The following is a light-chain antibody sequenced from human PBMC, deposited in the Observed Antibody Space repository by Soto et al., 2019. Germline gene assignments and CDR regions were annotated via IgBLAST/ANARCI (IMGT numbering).Light chain of an antibody. CDR2: DVI. CDR1: SSDVGTYNY. V-gene: IGLV2-8*01. J-gene: IGLJ1*01. CDR3: CSYTTSSTYG. Sequence: QSALTQPPSASGSPGQTVAISCTGTSSDVGTYNYVSWYQQHPGKAPKLMIYDVIQRPSGVPARFSGSKSGNTASLTVSGLQPEDEADYYCCSYTTSSTYGFGTGTKVTVL.